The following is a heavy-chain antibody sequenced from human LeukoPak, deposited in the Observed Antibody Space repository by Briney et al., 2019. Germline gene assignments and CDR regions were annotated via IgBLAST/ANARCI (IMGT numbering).Heavy chain of an antibody. J-gene: IGHJ3*02. CDR1: GFTFSSYG. CDR2: LTDSGGTT. Sequence: PGRSLRLSCAASGFTFSSYGMHWVRQAPGKRPEWVSSLTDSGGTTYYVDSVKGRFTTSRDNSKNTLYLHMNSLRAEDTAMYYCAKKRDAFDIWGQGTVVAVSS. V-gene: IGHV3-23*01. D-gene: IGHD5-24*01. CDR3: AKKRDAFDI.